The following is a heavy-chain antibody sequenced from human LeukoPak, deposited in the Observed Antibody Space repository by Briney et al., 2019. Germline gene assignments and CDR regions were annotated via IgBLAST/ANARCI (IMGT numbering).Heavy chain of an antibody. J-gene: IGHJ4*02. Sequence: GGSLRLPCAASGFTFSSYWMHWVRQAPGKGPLWVSHINGDGSTTNYADSVKGRFTISRDNAKNTLYLQMNSLRAEDTAVYYCAEAASVRGVSYWGQGTLVTVSS. CDR2: INGDGSTT. CDR1: GFTFSSYW. D-gene: IGHD3-10*01. CDR3: AEAASVRGVSY. V-gene: IGHV3-74*01.